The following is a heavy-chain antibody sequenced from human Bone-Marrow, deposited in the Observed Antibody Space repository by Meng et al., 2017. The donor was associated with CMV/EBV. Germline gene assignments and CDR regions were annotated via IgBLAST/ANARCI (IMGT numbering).Heavy chain of an antibody. Sequence: SGPSLVNPTQPLTLTCTFSGVSLSTSGVGVGWIRQPPGKALDWLALIYWNDDKRYSPSLKSRLTITKDTSKNQMVLTMTNMYPVDTATYYCAHSWYFYDTSGWTFVNWGQGTMVTVSS. D-gene: IGHD3-22*01. V-gene: IGHV2-5*01. CDR2: IYWNDDK. J-gene: IGHJ3*02. CDR1: GVSLSTSGVG. CDR3: AHSWYFYDTSGWTFVN.